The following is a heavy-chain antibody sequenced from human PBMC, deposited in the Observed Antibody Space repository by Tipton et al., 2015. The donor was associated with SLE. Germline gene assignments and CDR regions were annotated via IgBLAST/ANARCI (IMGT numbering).Heavy chain of an antibody. CDR2: IYYSWST. V-gene: IGHV4-59*08. CDR3: ARHITMVQGVIMGWFDP. D-gene: IGHD3-10*01. CDR1: GGSISSHY. Sequence: TLSLTCTVSGGSISSHYWSWIRQPPGKGLEWIGYIYYSWSTNYNPSLKSRVTISVDTSKNQFSLKLSSVTAADTAVYYCARHITMVQGVIMGWFDPWGQGTLVTVSS. J-gene: IGHJ5*02.